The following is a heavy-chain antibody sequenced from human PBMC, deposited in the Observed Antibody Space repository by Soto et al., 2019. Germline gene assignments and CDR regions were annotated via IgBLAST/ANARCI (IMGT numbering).Heavy chain of an antibody. Sequence: GGSLRLSCAASGFTFSGSAMHWVRQASGKGLEWVGRIRSKANSYATANAASVKGRFTISRDDSKNTAYLQMNSLKTEDTAVYYCTREFGGVIVYYYYMDVWGKGTTVTVSS. CDR1: GFTFSGSA. CDR2: IRSKANSYAT. J-gene: IGHJ6*03. D-gene: IGHD3-16*02. CDR3: TREFGGVIVYYYYMDV. V-gene: IGHV3-73*01.